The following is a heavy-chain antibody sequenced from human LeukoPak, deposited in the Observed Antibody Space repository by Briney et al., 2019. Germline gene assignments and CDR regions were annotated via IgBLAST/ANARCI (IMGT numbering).Heavy chain of an antibody. Sequence: GASVKVSCMASGYTFTGYYMHWVRQAPGQGLEWMGWINPNSGGTNYAQKFQGRVTMTRDTSISTAYMELSRLRSDDTAVYYCARDRATTVTTNYYYGMDVWGQGTTVTVSS. J-gene: IGHJ6*02. CDR2: INPNSGGT. CDR3: ARDRATTVTTNYYYGMDV. V-gene: IGHV1-2*02. D-gene: IGHD4-17*01. CDR1: GYTFTGYY.